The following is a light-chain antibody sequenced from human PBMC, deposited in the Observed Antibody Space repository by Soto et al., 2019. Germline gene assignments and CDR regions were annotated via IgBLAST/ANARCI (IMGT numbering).Light chain of an antibody. V-gene: IGKV1-39*01. Sequence: DIHMTQSPSSLSASVGDRVTITCRASQNIKKFLNWYQQRPGKAPSALIHATSTLQNGVSSRFSGSGSDTDFTLTITSLQPDDFATYFCQQSYSSPLTFGGGTKVEI. CDR2: ATS. CDR1: QNIKKF. J-gene: IGKJ4*01. CDR3: QQSYSSPLT.